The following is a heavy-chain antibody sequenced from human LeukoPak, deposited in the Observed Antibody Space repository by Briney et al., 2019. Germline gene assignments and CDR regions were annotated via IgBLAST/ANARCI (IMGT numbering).Heavy chain of an antibody. V-gene: IGHV3-30*18. CDR3: AKLIGSTSCCDYFDY. Sequence: GGSLRLSCAASGFTSSSYGMHWVRQAPGKGLEWVAVISYDGSNKYYADSVKGRFTISRDNSKNTLYLQMNSLRAEDTAVYYCAKLIGSTSCCDYFDYWGQGTLVTVSS. J-gene: IGHJ4*02. D-gene: IGHD2-2*01. CDR1: GFTSSSYG. CDR2: ISYDGSNK.